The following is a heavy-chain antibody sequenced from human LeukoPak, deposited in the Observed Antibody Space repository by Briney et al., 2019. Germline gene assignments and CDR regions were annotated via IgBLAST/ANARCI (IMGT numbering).Heavy chain of an antibody. J-gene: IGHJ4*02. V-gene: IGHV3-23*01. CDR1: GFTFSSYA. CDR2: ISGSGGST. D-gene: IGHD3-22*01. Sequence: GGSLRLSCAASGFTFSSYAMSWVRQAPWKGLEWVSAISGSGGSTYYADSVKGRFTISRDNSKNTLYLQMNSLRAEDTAVYYCVRDDDRPDNGLDYWGQGTLVTVSS. CDR3: VRDDDRPDNGLDY.